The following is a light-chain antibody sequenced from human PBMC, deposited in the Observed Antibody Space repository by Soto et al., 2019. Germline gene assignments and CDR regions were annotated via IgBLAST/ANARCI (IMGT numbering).Light chain of an antibody. V-gene: IGLV2-14*01. Sequence: QSALTQPASVSGSPGQSITISCIGTSSDIGGHNYVSWYQQHPGKAPKLIIYEVSNRPSGVSNRLSGSKSGNTASLTISGLQAEDEADYYSSSYITRNPLDVIFGGGTQLTVL. J-gene: IGLJ2*01. CDR1: SSDIGGHNY. CDR3: SSYITRNPLDVI. CDR2: EVS.